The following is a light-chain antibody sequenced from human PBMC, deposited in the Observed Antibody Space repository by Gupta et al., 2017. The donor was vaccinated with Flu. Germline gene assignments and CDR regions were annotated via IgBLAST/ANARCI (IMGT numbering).Light chain of an antibody. CDR3: HSYKSSTTLWV. V-gene: IGLV2-14*01. CDR2: DVS. J-gene: IGLJ3*02. Sequence: SALTDPAAVARSPGRSITISGTGTSSDVGGYNYVSWYQQHPGQAPNLMIYDVSNRPSGVPNRFSGSKSGNTASLTITGLQAEDEADYYCHSYKSSTTLWVFGGGTKLTVL. CDR1: SSDVGGYNY.